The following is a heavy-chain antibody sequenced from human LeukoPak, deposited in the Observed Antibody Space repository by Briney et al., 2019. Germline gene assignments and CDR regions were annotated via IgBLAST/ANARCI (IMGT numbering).Heavy chain of an antibody. Sequence: SETLSLTCTVSGGSISSYYWSWIRQPPGKGLEWIGYIYYSGSPTYNPSLKSRVTISIDTSKNQFSLKLTSVTAADTAVYYCARSGYCSGGSCYPTGLFDHWGQGTLVTVSS. D-gene: IGHD2-15*01. V-gene: IGHV4-59*08. J-gene: IGHJ4*02. CDR1: GGSISSYY. CDR3: ARSGYCSGGSCYPTGLFDH. CDR2: IYYSGSP.